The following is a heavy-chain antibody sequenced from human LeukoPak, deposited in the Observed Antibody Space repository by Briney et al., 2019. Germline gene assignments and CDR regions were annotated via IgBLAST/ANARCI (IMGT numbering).Heavy chain of an antibody. J-gene: IGHJ3*02. CDR1: GFTFRSHG. V-gene: IGHV3-33*01. CDR3: AREWLRRTDAFDI. CDR2: IWYDGSNK. D-gene: IGHD5-12*01. Sequence: GTSLRLSCAASGFTFRSHGMHWVRQAPGKGLEWVAFIWYDGSNKYYTDSVKGRFTISRDNSKNTLYLQMNSLRAEDTAVYYCAREWLRRTDAFDIWGQGTMVTVSS.